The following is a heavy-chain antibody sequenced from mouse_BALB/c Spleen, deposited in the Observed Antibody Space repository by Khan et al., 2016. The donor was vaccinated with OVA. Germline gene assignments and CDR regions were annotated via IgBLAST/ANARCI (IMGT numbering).Heavy chain of an antibody. V-gene: IGHV5-6*01. CDR3: ARHRFTTPTAWFAY. Sequence: EVELVESGGDLVKPGGSLNLSCEASGFTFSSYGMSWLRQTPDKRLEWVATISNGGSYTYYPDSVKGRLTIYRDNAKNTLYLQMSSLKSEDTAMYYCARHRFTTPTAWFAYWGQGTLVTVSA. J-gene: IGHJ3*01. CDR1: GFTFSSYG. D-gene: IGHD1-2*01. CDR2: ISNGGSYT.